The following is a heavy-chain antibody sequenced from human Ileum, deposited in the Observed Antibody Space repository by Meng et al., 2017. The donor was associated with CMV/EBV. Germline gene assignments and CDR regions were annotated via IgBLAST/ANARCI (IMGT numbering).Heavy chain of an antibody. Sequence: SETLSLTCTVSNGSISSGDYSWSWIRQPPGKGLDWIGFIYYSGSTYYNPSLKSRVPISVDTSKNQFSLKLTSVTAADTAVYYCARVRDLFRYFDYWGQGTLVTVSS. CDR2: IYYSGST. CDR3: ARVRDLFRYFDY. CDR1: NGSISSGDYS. J-gene: IGHJ4*02. V-gene: IGHV4-30-4*08.